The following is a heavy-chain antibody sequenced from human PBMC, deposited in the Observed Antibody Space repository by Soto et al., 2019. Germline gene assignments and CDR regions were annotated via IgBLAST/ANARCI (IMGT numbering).Heavy chain of an antibody. J-gene: IGHJ4*02. D-gene: IGHD6-13*01. Sequence: GASVKVSCKVSGYTLTDLSMQWVRQAPGKGLEWMGGFDPEDGETIYAQKFQGRVTMTEDTATDTAYMELSSLRSEDTAVYYCARDGDIAAAGTFDYWGQGTLVTVSS. CDR3: ARDGDIAAAGTFDY. CDR2: FDPEDGET. V-gene: IGHV1-24*01. CDR1: GYTLTDLS.